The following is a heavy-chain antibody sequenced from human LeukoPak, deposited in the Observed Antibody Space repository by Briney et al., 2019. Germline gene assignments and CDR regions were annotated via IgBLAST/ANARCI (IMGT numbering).Heavy chain of an antibody. J-gene: IGHJ6*02. V-gene: IGHV4-59*01. CDR2: IYFSGST. CDR3: ARAPYDILTGYRNRYYYYGVDV. D-gene: IGHD3-9*01. CDR1: GGSISSYY. Sequence: SETLSLTCTVSGGSISSYYWSWIRQPPGKGLEWIGYIYFSGSTNYNPSLKSRVTISVDTSKNQFSLKLSSVTAADTAVYYCARAPYDILTGYRNRYYYYGVDVWGQGTTVTVSS.